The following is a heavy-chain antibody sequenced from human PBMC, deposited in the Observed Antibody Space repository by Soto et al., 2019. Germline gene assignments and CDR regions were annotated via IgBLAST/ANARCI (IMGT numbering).Heavy chain of an antibody. J-gene: IGHJ4*02. CDR3: VRLMSTDTTGYFDY. D-gene: IGHD1-1*01. Sequence: QITLKHSGPTLVNPTQTLTLTCTVSGFSLTTPGLGVGWIRQPPGKALEWLTLVYWHDDKRYSSSLRDRLTIARDTFNNQVVLSMTNMDPEDSATYYCVRLMSTDTTGYFDYWGQGILVTVSS. CDR1: GFSLTTPGLG. CDR2: VYWHDDK. V-gene: IGHV2-5*01.